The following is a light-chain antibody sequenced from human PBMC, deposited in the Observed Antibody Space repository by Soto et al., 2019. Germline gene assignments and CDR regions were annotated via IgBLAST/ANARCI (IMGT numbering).Light chain of an antibody. V-gene: IGKV3-11*01. CDR2: DAS. Sequence: EIVLTQSPATLSLSPGERATLSCRASQSVSSYLAWYQQKPGQAPRLLIYDASNRATSIPARFSSSGSGTDFTLTISSLEPEDFAVYYCQQRSNWLTFGGGTKVEIK. CDR1: QSVSSY. CDR3: QQRSNWLT. J-gene: IGKJ4*01.